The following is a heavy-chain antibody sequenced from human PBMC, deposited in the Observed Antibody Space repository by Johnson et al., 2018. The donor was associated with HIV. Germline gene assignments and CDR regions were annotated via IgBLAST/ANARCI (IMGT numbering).Heavy chain of an antibody. Sequence: VQLVESGGGVVQPGRSLRLSCAASGFTVSSNYMSWIRQAPGKGLEWVSAISGSGGSTYYADSVKGRFTISRDNSKNTLYLQMYSLRAEDTAVYYCAKDTTGGTHAFYIWGQGTMVTVSS. J-gene: IGHJ3*02. CDR3: AKDTTGGTHAFYI. V-gene: IGHV3-23*04. D-gene: IGHD2-15*01. CDR2: ISGSGGST. CDR1: GFTVSSNY.